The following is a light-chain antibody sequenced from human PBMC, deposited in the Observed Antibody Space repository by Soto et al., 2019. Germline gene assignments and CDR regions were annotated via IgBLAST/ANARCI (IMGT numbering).Light chain of an antibody. V-gene: IGKV3-15*01. Sequence: EIVMTQSPATLSVSPGERATLSCRASQSVSSNLAWYQQKPGQAPRLLIYGASTRATGIPARFSGSGSGTEFTLTISSLQSEDFAVYYCQQYNNWRTFGQR. CDR2: GAS. CDR3: QQYNNWRT. J-gene: IGKJ1*01. CDR1: QSVSSN.